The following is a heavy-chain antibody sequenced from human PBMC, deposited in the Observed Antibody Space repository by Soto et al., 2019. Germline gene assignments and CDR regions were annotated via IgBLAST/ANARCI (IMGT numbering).Heavy chain of an antibody. J-gene: IGHJ6*02. CDR1: GGSISSYY. D-gene: IGHD6-13*01. Sequence: PSETLSLTCTVSGGSISSYYWSWIRQPPGKGLEWIGYIYYSGSTNYNPSLKSRVTISVDTSKNQFSLKLSSVTAADTAVYYCARDRRDEGAAAGISYGMDVWGQGTTVTVSS. CDR3: ARDRRDEGAAAGISYGMDV. CDR2: IYYSGST. V-gene: IGHV4-59*01.